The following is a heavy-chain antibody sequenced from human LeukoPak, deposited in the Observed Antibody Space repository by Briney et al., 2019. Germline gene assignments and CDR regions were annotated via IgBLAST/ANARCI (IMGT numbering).Heavy chain of an antibody. V-gene: IGHV4-61*02. D-gene: IGHD5-18*01. CDR3: AREDMDTAMVLDY. Sequence: SQTLSLTCTVSGGSISSGSYYWSWIRQPAGKGLEWIGRIYTSGSTNYNPSLKSRVTISVDTSKNQFSLKLSSVTAADTAVYYCAREDMDTAMVLDYWGQGTLVTVSS. CDR1: GGSISSGSYY. J-gene: IGHJ4*02. CDR2: IYTSGST.